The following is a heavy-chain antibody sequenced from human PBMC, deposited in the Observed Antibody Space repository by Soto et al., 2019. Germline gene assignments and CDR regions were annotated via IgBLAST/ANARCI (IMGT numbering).Heavy chain of an antibody. CDR3: ARDQLYYNDMSGRPLNPLYV. CDR2: IGIGSSTK. V-gene: IGHV3-48*01. Sequence: PGGSLRLSCAASGFTFRNYGMNWVRQAPGKGLEWVSYIGIGSSTKYYADSVKGRFTISRDNAKNSLYLQMNSLRAEDTAVYYCARDQLYYNDMSGRPLNPLYVWGQVIMFTVSS. D-gene: IGHD3-22*01. J-gene: IGHJ3*01. CDR1: GFTFRNYG.